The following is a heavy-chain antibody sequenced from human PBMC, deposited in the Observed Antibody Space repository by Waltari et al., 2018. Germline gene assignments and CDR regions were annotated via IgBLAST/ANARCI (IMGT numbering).Heavy chain of an antibody. D-gene: IGHD2-8*01. V-gene: IGHV1-8*02. CDR1: GYTFTSYD. CDR2: MNPNSGNT. Sequence: QVQLVQPGAEVKKPGASVKVSCKASGYTFTSYDINWVRQATGQGLEWMGWMNPNSGNTGYAQKFQGRVTMTRNTAISTAYMELSSLRSEDTAVYYCARGTRVCTNGVCYRTFYYYYGMDVWGQGTTVTVSS. J-gene: IGHJ6*02. CDR3: ARGTRVCTNGVCYRTFYYYYGMDV.